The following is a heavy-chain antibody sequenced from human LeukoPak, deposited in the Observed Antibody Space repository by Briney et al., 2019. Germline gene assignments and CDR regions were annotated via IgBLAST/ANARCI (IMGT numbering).Heavy chain of an antibody. CDR1: GYSFSTYW. V-gene: IGHV5-51*01. Sequence: RGESLKISCKGSGYSFSTYWIAWVRRMPGKGLEWMGMISPADSFTRYSPSFQGQVTMSADKSINTAYLQWSSLKASDTAMYYCARHWWGPDIADAANWIDPWGQGTLVTVTS. CDR2: ISPADSFT. D-gene: IGHD6-13*01. J-gene: IGHJ5*02. CDR3: ARHWWGPDIADAANWIDP.